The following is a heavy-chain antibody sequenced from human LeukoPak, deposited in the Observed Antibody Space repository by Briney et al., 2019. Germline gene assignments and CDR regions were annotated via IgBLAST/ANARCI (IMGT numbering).Heavy chain of an antibody. Sequence: GGSLRLSCAASGFTFSSSWMSWVRQAPGKGLEWVANIKQDGSEKYYVDSVKGRFTISRDNAKNSLYLQMNSLRAEDTAVYYCARDLIGDSTYYFDYWGQGTLVTVSS. CDR1: GFTFSSSW. J-gene: IGHJ4*02. CDR3: ARDLIGDSTYYFDY. V-gene: IGHV3-7*03. CDR2: IKQDGSEK. D-gene: IGHD4-17*01.